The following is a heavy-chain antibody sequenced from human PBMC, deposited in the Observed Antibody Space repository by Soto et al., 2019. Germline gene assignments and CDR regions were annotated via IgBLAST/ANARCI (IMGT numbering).Heavy chain of an antibody. V-gene: IGHV1-46*01. CDR3: ARTRITMIVVVTGHGMDV. D-gene: IGHD3-22*01. CDR2: INPSGGST. Sequence: VKVSCKASGYTFTSYYMHWVRQAPGQGLEWMGIINPSGGSTSYAQKFQGRVTMTRDTSTSTVYMELSSLRSEDTAVYYCARTRITMIVVVTGHGMDVWGQGTTVTVSS. J-gene: IGHJ6*02. CDR1: GYTFTSYY.